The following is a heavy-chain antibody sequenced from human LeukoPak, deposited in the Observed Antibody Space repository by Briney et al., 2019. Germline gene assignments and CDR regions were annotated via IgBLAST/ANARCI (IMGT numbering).Heavy chain of an antibody. D-gene: IGHD6-6*01. CDR1: GFAFSSYA. CDR3: AKLQYSRPGNY. J-gene: IGHJ4*02. Sequence: GGSLRLSCAASGFAFSSYAMSWVRQAPRKGLEWVSAISGSGGSTYYADSVKGRFTISRDNSKNTLYLQMNSLRAEDTAVYYCAKLQYSRPGNYWGQGTLVTVSS. V-gene: IGHV3-23*01. CDR2: ISGSGGST.